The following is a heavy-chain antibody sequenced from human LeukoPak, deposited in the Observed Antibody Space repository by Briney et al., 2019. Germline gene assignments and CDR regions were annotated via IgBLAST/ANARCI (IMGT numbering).Heavy chain of an antibody. CDR1: GGSISSYY. CDR3: ARAPGAYSSGWYDY. D-gene: IGHD6-19*01. V-gene: IGHV4-59*01. J-gene: IGHJ4*02. CDR2: IYYSGST. Sequence: SETLSLTCTVSGGSISSYYWSWIRQPPGKGLEWIGYIYYSGSTNYNPSLKSRVTISVDTSKNQFSLKLSSVTAADTAVYYCARAPGAYSSGWYDYWGQGTLVTVSS.